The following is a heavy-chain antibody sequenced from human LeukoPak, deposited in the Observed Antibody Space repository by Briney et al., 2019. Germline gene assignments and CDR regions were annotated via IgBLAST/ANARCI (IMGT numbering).Heavy chain of an antibody. J-gene: IGHJ4*02. CDR2: ICSGDSYT. Sequence: GESLKISCKGSGYSFTSYWIGWVRQMPGKGLGWMGSICSGDSYTRDRPHIQDQATISAAKSISTASLQWSSRKASDTAMYYCARQLAYCGCVCYSGNDYWGQGTLVTVSS. V-gene: IGHV5-51*01. D-gene: IGHD2-21*02. CDR3: ARQLAYCGCVCYSGNDY. CDR1: GYSFTSYW.